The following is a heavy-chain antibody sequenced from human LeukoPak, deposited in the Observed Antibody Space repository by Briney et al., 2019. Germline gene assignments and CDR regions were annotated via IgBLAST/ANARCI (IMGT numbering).Heavy chain of an antibody. J-gene: IGHJ4*02. Sequence: GGSLRLSCAASGFTFSDFYMNWVRQAPGKGLGWVSHISSSGGSKYYADSVKGRFTIYRDNAKPSLYLQMNSLRAEDTAVYYCARHHSSGAFFDLWGQGSLVTVSS. CDR2: ISSSGGSK. CDR1: GFTFSDFY. D-gene: IGHD4-11*01. CDR3: ARHHSSGAFFDL. V-gene: IGHV3-11*04.